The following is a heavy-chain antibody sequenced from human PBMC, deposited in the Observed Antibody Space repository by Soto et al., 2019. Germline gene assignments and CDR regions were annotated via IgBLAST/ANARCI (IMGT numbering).Heavy chain of an antibody. Sequence: ASVKVSCKASGYTFTSYGISWVRQAPGQVLEWMGWISAYNGNTNYAQKLQGRVTMTTDTSTSTAYMELRSLRSDDTAVYYCARDHYYDSSGYPSPNWFDPWGQGTLVTVSS. CDR1: GYTFTSYG. CDR3: ARDHYYDSSGYPSPNWFDP. D-gene: IGHD3-22*01. J-gene: IGHJ5*02. CDR2: ISAYNGNT. V-gene: IGHV1-18*01.